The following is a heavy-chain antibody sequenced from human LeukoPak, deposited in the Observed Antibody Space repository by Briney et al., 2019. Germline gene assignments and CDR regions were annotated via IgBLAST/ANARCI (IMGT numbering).Heavy chain of an antibody. Sequence: PGGSLRLSCAASGFTFSSYAMSWVRQAPGKGLEWVAVISYDGSNKYYADSVKGRFTISRDNSKNTLYLQMNSLRAEDTAVYYCAKDGGGWIDYWGQGTLVTVSS. V-gene: IGHV3-30*18. CDR2: ISYDGSNK. J-gene: IGHJ4*02. CDR3: AKDGGGWIDY. CDR1: GFTFSSYA. D-gene: IGHD6-19*01.